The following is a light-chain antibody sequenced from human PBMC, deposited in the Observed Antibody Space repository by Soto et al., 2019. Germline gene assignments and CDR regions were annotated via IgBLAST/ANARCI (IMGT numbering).Light chain of an antibody. Sequence: VLTQSPGTLSLSPGERPTLSCRASQSVGSNYLAWYQQKPGQAPRLLIYGAFSRATGIPDRFSGSGSGTDFTLTITRLEPEDFAVYYCQHSVSTVYTFGQGTKLEIK. CDR3: QHSVSTVYT. V-gene: IGKV3-20*01. CDR2: GAF. CDR1: QSVGSNY. J-gene: IGKJ2*01.